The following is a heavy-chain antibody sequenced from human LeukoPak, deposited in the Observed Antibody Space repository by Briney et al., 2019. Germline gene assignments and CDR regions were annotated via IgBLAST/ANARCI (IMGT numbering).Heavy chain of an antibody. J-gene: IGHJ4*02. V-gene: IGHV4-39*07. CDR3: ARVGYCSGGSCDGSLHY. CDR1: GGSISSYY. CDR2: IYYSGST. D-gene: IGHD2-15*01. Sequence: PSETLSLTCTVSGGSISSYYWSWIRQPPGKGLEWIGSIYYSGSTYYNPSLKSRVTLSLDTSKNQFSLKLSSVTAADTAVYYCARVGYCSGGSCDGSLHYWGQGTLVTVSS.